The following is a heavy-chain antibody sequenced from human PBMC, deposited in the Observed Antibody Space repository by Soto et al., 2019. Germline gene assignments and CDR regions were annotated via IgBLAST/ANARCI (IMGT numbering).Heavy chain of an antibody. J-gene: IGHJ3*01. D-gene: IGHD3-16*02. CDR1: GFTLSMSA. CDR3: AKDRGIIVKAGDAFDV. CDR2: ISDSGDRT. V-gene: IGHV3-23*01. Sequence: PGGSLRLSCASSGFTLSMSAVNWVRQAPGKGLEWVSYISDSGDRTYYADSVKGRFTISRDRSKNTVSLQMDSLRAKDTAVYYCAKDRGIIVKAGDAFDVWGQGTKVTVSS.